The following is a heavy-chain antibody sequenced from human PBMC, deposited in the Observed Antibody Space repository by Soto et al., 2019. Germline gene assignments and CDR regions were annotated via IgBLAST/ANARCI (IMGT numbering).Heavy chain of an antibody. CDR1: RYSFTSYA. Sequence: QVQLVQSGAEVKKPGASVKVSCKASRYSFTSYAIHCVRQAPGQGLECMGWINAANGNTRYSQKFQGRVTITRDTSATTAYMDLSSLTSEDTAVYYCARSGGLDDWGQGTLITVSS. D-gene: IGHD6-19*01. J-gene: IGHJ4*02. V-gene: IGHV1-3*01. CDR2: INAANGNT. CDR3: ARSGGLDD.